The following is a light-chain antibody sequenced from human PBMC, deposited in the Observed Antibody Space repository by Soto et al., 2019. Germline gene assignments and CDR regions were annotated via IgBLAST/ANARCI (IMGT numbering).Light chain of an antibody. CDR2: EVS. CDR1: SSDVGGYNY. V-gene: IGLV2-8*01. CDR3: SSYGGRNNLL. Sequence: QSALTQPPSASGSPGQSGTISCTGTSSDVGGYNYVSWYQQHPGEAPKVMIYEVSKRPSGVPDRFSGSKSGNTASLTVSGLQAEDEADYYCSSYGGRNNLLFGGGTKLTVL. J-gene: IGLJ2*01.